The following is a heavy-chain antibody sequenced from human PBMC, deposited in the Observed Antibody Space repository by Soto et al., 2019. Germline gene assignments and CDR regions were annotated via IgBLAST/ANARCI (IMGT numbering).Heavy chain of an antibody. J-gene: IGHJ6*03. CDR1: GGTFSSYA. CDR2: IIPIFGTA. Sequence: GASVKVSCKASGGTFSSYAISWVRQAPGRGLEWMGGIIPIFGTANYAQKFQGRVTITADESTSTAYMELSSLRSEDTAVYYCARVLEWSTTTYYYYYYMDVWGKGTTVTVSS. CDR3: ARVLEWSTTTYYYYYYMDV. V-gene: IGHV1-69*13. D-gene: IGHD3-3*01.